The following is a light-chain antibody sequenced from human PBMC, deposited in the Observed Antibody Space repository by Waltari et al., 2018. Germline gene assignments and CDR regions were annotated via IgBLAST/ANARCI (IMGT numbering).Light chain of an antibody. CDR2: SAT. CDR3: QHFNNWPPWA. V-gene: IGKV3-15*01. Sequence: EILMTQSPATLSVSPGERATLSCRASQSIGRDLAWYLQRPGQAPRLLIYSATVRATGVPARFSASGSGTEFTLTISSLQSEDVAVYYCQHFNNWPPWAFGQGTKVEIK. CDR1: QSIGRD. J-gene: IGKJ1*01.